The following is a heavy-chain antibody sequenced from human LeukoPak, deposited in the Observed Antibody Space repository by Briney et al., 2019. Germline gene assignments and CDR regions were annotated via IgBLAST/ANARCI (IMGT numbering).Heavy chain of an antibody. J-gene: IGHJ4*02. CDR1: GFTFSSYA. V-gene: IGHV3-23*01. CDR2: ISGSGFT. D-gene: IGHD6-6*01. Sequence: GGSLRLSCAASGFTFSSYAMSWVRQAPGKGLEWVSAISGSGFTYYADSVKGRFTISRYNSKNTLYLQMNSLRAEDTAVYYCARGLYSSSPWGQGTLVTVSS. CDR3: ARGLYSSSP.